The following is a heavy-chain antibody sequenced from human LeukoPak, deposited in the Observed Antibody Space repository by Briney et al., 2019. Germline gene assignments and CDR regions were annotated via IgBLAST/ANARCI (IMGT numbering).Heavy chain of an antibody. J-gene: IGHJ4*02. Sequence: ASVKVSCKASGYTFTGYYMHWVRQAPGQGLEWMGWINPNSGGTNYAQKLQGRVTMTTDTSTSTAYMELRSLRSDDTAVYYCARESLYSGSYPWLASDYWGQGTLVTVSS. D-gene: IGHD1-26*01. CDR3: ARESLYSGSYPWLASDY. V-gene: IGHV1-2*02. CDR1: GYTFTGYY. CDR2: INPNSGGT.